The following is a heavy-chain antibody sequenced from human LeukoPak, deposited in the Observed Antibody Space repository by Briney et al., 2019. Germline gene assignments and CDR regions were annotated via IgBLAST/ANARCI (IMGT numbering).Heavy chain of an antibody. Sequence: GGSLRLSCAASGFTFSSYSVNWVRQAPGKGLEWVSSISSTSTYIYYADSVKGRFTISRDNAKKSVYLQMNSLRAEDTAVYYCAKADGDKPFDYWGQGTLVTV. CDR2: ISSTSTYI. D-gene: IGHD4-17*01. V-gene: IGHV3-21*01. CDR1: GFTFSSYS. J-gene: IGHJ4*02. CDR3: AKADGDKPFDY.